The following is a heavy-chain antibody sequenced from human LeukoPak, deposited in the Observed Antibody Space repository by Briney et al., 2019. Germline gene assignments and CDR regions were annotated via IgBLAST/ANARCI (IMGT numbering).Heavy chain of an antibody. CDR1: GFTFSRYW. CDR3: AKGYGDYYFDY. Sequence: PGGSLRLSCAASGFTFSRYWMSWVRQAPGKGLEWVSGISWNSGSIGYADSVKGRFTISRDNAKNSLYLQMNSLRAEDTALYYCAKGYGDYYFDYWGQGTLVTVSS. J-gene: IGHJ4*02. D-gene: IGHD4-17*01. CDR2: ISWNSGSI. V-gene: IGHV3-9*01.